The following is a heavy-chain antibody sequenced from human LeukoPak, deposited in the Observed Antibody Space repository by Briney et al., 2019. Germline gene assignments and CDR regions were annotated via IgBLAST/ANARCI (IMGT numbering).Heavy chain of an antibody. Sequence: GGSLRLSCAASGFTFRSYDMHWVRQATGKGLEWVSGIGTAGEIYYADSVKGRFTISRDNAKNSLYLQMNSLRAEDTAVYYCANIDTGEFDYWGQGTLVTVSS. CDR1: GFTFRSYD. J-gene: IGHJ4*02. CDR3: ANIDTGEFDY. CDR2: IGTAGEI. D-gene: IGHD5-18*01. V-gene: IGHV3-13*01.